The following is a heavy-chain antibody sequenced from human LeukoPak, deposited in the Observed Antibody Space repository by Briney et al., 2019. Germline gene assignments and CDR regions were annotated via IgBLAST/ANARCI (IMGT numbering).Heavy chain of an antibody. D-gene: IGHD2/OR15-2a*01. CDR3: ARVLVKTRGNYFHDDY. V-gene: IGHV1-18*01. Sequence: GASVNVSCKASGYTFTSYGISWARQAPGQGLEWMGWISAYDDKRNSVQRFQDRITMTTDTSTSTSYLELRNLRSDDTAVYYCARVLVKTRGNYFHDDYWGQGTLVTVSS. J-gene: IGHJ4*02. CDR2: ISAYDDKR. CDR1: GYTFTSYG.